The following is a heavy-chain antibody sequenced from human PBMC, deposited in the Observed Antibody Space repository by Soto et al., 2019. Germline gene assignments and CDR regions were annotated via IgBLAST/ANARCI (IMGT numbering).Heavy chain of an antibody. CDR3: ARGHLVGATSWFDP. J-gene: IGHJ5*02. V-gene: IGHV3-30-3*01. CDR2: ISYDGSNK. CDR1: GFTFSSYA. Sequence: ESGGGVVQPGRSLRLSCAASGFTFSSYAMHWVRQAPGKGLEWVAVISYDGSNKYYADSVKGRFTISRDNSKNTLYLQMNSLRAEDTAVYYCARGHLVGATSWFDPWGQGTLVTVSS. D-gene: IGHD1-26*01.